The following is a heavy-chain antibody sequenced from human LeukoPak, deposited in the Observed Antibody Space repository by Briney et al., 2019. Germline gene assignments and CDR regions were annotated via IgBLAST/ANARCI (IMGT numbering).Heavy chain of an antibody. J-gene: IGHJ4*02. CDR2: INHSGST. D-gene: IGHD3-22*01. V-gene: IGHV4-34*01. CDR3: ARSRMGYDSSGYPYFDY. Sequence: PPETLSLTCAVYGGSFSGYYWSWIRQPPGKGLEWIGEINHSGSTNYNPSLKSRVTISVDTSKNQFSLKLSSVTAADTAVYYCARSRMGYDSSGYPYFDYWGQGTLVTVSS. CDR1: GGSFSGYY.